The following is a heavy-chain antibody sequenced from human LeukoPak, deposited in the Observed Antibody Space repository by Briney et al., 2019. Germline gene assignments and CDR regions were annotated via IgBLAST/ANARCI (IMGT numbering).Heavy chain of an antibody. V-gene: IGHV4-4*08. Sequence: SETLSLTCTVSGGSISPYYWSWIRQPPGKGLEWIGRIYTSGSTNYNPSLKSRVTISVDTSKNQFSLKLSSVTAADTAVYYCARDVDSSGYYFDYWGQGTLVTVSS. CDR1: GGSISPYY. D-gene: IGHD3-22*01. J-gene: IGHJ4*02. CDR2: IYTSGST. CDR3: ARDVDSSGYYFDY.